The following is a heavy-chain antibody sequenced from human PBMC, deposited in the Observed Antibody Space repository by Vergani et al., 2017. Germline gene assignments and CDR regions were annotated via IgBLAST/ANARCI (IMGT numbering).Heavy chain of an antibody. D-gene: IGHD3-3*01. Sequence: QVQLVESGGGVVQPGRSLRLSCAASGVTFSDYYMSWIRQAPGEGREWVASIRSSSSYTNYADSVKGRFTISRDNAKNSLYLQMNSLRAEDTAVYYCARLVLRSTIFGVAGNWFDPWGQGTLVTVSS. CDR3: ARLVLRSTIFGVAGNWFDP. J-gene: IGHJ5*02. CDR1: GVTFSDYY. CDR2: IRSSSSYT. V-gene: IGHV3-11*06.